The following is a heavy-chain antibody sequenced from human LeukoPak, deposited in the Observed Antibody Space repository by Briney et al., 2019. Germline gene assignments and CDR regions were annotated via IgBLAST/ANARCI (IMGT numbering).Heavy chain of an antibody. Sequence: PGGPLRLSCAASGFTFSSYEMNWVRQAPGKGLEWVSYISSSGSTIYYADSVKGRFTISRDNAKNSLYLQMNSLRAEDTAVYYCARGHSNYGDYFDYWGQGTLVTVSS. V-gene: IGHV3-48*03. CDR2: ISSSGSTI. CDR1: GFTFSSYE. D-gene: IGHD4-11*01. CDR3: ARGHSNYGDYFDY. J-gene: IGHJ4*02.